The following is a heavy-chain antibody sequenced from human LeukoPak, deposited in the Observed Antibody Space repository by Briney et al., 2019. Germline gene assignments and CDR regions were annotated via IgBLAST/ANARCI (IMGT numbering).Heavy chain of an antibody. J-gene: IGHJ5*02. CDR2: IYYSGST. CDR1: GGSISSYY. CDR3: ARGVKAAAGLWGAPNWFDP. V-gene: IGHV4-59*01. D-gene: IGHD6-13*01. Sequence: SETLSLTCTVSGGSISSYYWSWIRQPPGKGLEWIGYIYYSGSTNYNPSLKSRVTISVDTSKNQFSLKLSSVTAADTAVYYCARGVKAAAGLWGAPNWFDPWGQGTLVTVSS.